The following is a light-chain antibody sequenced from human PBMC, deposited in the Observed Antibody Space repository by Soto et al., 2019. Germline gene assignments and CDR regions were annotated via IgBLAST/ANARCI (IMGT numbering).Light chain of an antibody. V-gene: IGLV2-23*03. CDR2: EGS. Sequence: ALTQPASVSGSPGQSITISCTGTSSDVGSYNLVSWYQQHPGKAPKLMICEGSKRPSGVSNRFSGSKSGNTASLTISGLQAEDEADYYCSSYAGRSTFVVFGGGTKLTVL. CDR1: SSDVGSYNL. J-gene: IGLJ2*01. CDR3: SSYAGRSTFVV.